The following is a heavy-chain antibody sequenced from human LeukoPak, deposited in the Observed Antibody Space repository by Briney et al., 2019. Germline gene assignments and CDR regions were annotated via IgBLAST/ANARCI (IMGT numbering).Heavy chain of an antibody. CDR2: ISGSGGST. CDR3: AKGAFYYDYAGYYFDY. Sequence: GGSLRLSCAASGFTFSSYWMSWVRQAPGKGLEWVSAISGSGGSTYYADSVKGRFTISRDSSKNTLYLQMNSLRAEDTAVYYCAKGAFYYDYAGYYFDYWGQGTLVTVSS. CDR1: GFTFSSYW. D-gene: IGHD5-12*01. V-gene: IGHV3-23*01. J-gene: IGHJ4*02.